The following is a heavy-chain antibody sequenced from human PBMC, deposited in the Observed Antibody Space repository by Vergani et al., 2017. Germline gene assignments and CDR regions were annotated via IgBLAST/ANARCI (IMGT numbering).Heavy chain of an antibody. Sequence: QVQLQQWGAGLFKPSETLSLTCAVYGGSFSGYYWSWIRQPPGKGLEWIGEINHSGSTNYNPSLKSRVTISVDTSKNQFSLKLSSVTAADTAVYYCARGDIYCSGGSCYSIYFDYWGQGTLVTVSS. CDR2: INHSGST. CDR3: ARGDIYCSGGSCYSIYFDY. J-gene: IGHJ4*02. CDR1: GGSFSGYY. V-gene: IGHV4-34*01. D-gene: IGHD2-15*01.